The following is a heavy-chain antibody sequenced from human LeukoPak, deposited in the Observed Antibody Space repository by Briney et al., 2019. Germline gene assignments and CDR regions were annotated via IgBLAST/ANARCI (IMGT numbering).Heavy chain of an antibody. J-gene: IGHJ4*02. CDR3: ATDYGSGSYTDFDY. CDR2: FDPEDGET. D-gene: IGHD3-10*01. Sequence: ASVKVSCKVSGYTLTELSMHWVRQAPGTGLEWMGGFDPEDGETIYAQKFQGRVTMTEDTSTDTAYMELSSLRSEDTAVYYCATDYGSGSYTDFDYWGQGTLVTVSS. CDR1: GYTLTELS. V-gene: IGHV1-24*01.